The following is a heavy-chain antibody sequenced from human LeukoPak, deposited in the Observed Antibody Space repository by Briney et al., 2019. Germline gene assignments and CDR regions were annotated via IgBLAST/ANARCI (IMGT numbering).Heavy chain of an antibody. J-gene: IGHJ4*02. Sequence: PSETLSPTCTVSGGSISSSSYYWGWIRQPPGKGLEWIGSIYYSGSTYYNPSLKSRVTISVDTSKNQFSLKLSSVTAADTAVYYCATNLSGSYYGTPYYFDYWGQGTLVTVSS. CDR2: IYYSGST. CDR3: ATNLSGSYYGTPYYFDY. V-gene: IGHV4-39*01. D-gene: IGHD1-26*01. CDR1: GGSISSSSYY.